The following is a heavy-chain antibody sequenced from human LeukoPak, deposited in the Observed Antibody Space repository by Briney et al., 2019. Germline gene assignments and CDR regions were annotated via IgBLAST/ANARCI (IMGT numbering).Heavy chain of an antibody. Sequence: QPGGSLRLSCAASGFTFSSYWMHWVRQAPGKGLVWVSRINSDGSRTSYADSVKSRFTISRDNAKNSLYLQMNSLRAEDTAVYYCARVLISDYLVSYYYGMDVWGQGTTVTVSS. CDR3: ARVLISDYLVSYYYGMDV. V-gene: IGHV3-74*01. J-gene: IGHJ6*02. D-gene: IGHD4-17*01. CDR2: INSDGSRT. CDR1: GFTFSSYW.